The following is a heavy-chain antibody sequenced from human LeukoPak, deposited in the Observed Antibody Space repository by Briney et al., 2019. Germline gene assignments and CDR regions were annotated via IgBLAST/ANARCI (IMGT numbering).Heavy chain of an antibody. V-gene: IGHV3-48*01. CDR2: ISSTSSII. Sequence: GGSLRLSCAASGFTFNTYSMNWVRQAPGKGLEWVSDISSTSSIIYYADSVKGRFVISRDNAKNSLYLQMNSLRAEDTAVYYCARGGGGSFDRWGQGTLVTVSS. CDR1: GFTFNTYS. J-gene: IGHJ5*02. D-gene: IGHD3-10*01. CDR3: ARGGGGSFDR.